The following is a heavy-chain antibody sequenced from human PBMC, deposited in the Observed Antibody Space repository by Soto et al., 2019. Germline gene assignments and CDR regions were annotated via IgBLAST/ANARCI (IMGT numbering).Heavy chain of an antibody. J-gene: IGHJ3*01. CDR3: TRDSSQKYTTYWVDAFDF. D-gene: IGHD2-2*02. CDR1: GFTFGSYW. V-gene: IGHV3-7*05. Sequence: EVQLVESGGGLVQPGGSLRLSCAASGFTFGSYWMTWVRQAPGKGLEWVANINRDGSVKNYVDSVKGRFTVSRDNANGSLYLQMYSLRVEDAAVYYCTRDSSQKYTTYWVDAFDFWGQGTMVTV. CDR2: INRDGSVK.